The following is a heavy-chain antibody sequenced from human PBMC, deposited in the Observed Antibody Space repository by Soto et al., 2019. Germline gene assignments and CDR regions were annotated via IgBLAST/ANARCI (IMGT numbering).Heavy chain of an antibody. CDR3: ARIVVGATVDL. D-gene: IGHD1-26*01. J-gene: IGHJ5*02. Sequence: SETLSLTCSVSGDSVSSDRYFWTWIRQTPGKGLEWIAYISYTGDTNYNPSLKSRVTISVDTSRNQFSLTLTSVTAADTAVYFCARIVVGATVDLWGQGSLVTSPQ. V-gene: IGHV4-61*01. CDR2: ISYTGDT. CDR1: GDSVSSDRYF.